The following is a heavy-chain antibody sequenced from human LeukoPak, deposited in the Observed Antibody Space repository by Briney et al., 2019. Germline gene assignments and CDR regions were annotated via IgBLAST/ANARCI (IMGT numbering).Heavy chain of an antibody. CDR2: ISSSSSTI. CDR3: AKNRGLFSGSYRYDAFDI. Sequence: PGGSLRLSCAASGFTFSNYNMNWVRQAPGKGLEWVSYISSSSSTIYYADSVKGRFTISGDNSKNTLYLQMNTLRAEDTAIYYCAKNRGLFSGSYRYDAFDIRGQGTVVTVSS. V-gene: IGHV3-48*01. D-gene: IGHD1-26*01. J-gene: IGHJ3*02. CDR1: GFTFSNYN.